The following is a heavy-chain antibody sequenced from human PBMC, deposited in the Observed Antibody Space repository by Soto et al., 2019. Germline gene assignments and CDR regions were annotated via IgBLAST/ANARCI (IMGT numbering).Heavy chain of an antibody. J-gene: IGHJ4*02. CDR3: AKDNNLKQEYSTSSYFDS. V-gene: IGHV3-30*18. Sequence: QVQLVDSGGGVVQPGRSLRLSCAASGFTFSSYGMHWVRRAPGKGLEWVAVISYDGSNKYYVDSVEGRFTISRDNSKNTLYLQMNSLRAEDTAVYYCAKDNNLKQEYSTSSYFDSWGQGTLVTVSS. CDR2: ISYDGSNK. CDR1: GFTFSSYG. D-gene: IGHD6-6*01.